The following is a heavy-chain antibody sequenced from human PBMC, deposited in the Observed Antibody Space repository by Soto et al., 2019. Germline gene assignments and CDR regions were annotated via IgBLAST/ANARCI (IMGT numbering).Heavy chain of an antibody. D-gene: IGHD3-3*01. V-gene: IGHV1-2*04. J-gene: IGHJ4*02. CDR1: GYTFTGYY. CDR3: ARATTITYYDFWSGYLAPEFDY. CDR2: INPNSGGT. Sequence: ASVKVSCKASGYTFTGYYIHWVRQAPGQGLEWMGWINPNSGGTNYAQKFQGWVTMTRDTSISTAYMELSRLRSDDTAVYYCARATTITYYDFWSGYLAPEFDYWGQGTLVTVSS.